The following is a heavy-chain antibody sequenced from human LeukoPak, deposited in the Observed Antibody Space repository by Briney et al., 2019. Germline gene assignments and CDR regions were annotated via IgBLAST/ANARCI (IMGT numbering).Heavy chain of an antibody. Sequence: AGGSLRLSCAASGFTFSSYWMSWVRQAPGKGLEWVANIKQDGSEKYYVDSVKGRFTISRDNAKNSLYLQMNSLRAEDTAVYYCARESERGYYDSSGYYYGYWGQGTLVTVSS. CDR3: ARESERGYYDSSGYYYGY. CDR2: IKQDGSEK. D-gene: IGHD3-22*01. V-gene: IGHV3-7*01. CDR1: GFTFSSYW. J-gene: IGHJ4*02.